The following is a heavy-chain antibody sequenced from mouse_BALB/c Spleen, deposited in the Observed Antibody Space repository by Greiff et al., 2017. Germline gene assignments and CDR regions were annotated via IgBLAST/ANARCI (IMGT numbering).Heavy chain of an antibody. CDR1: GFNIKDYY. D-gene: IGHD1-1*01. V-gene: IGHV14-4*02. CDR3: TAPLYYGSSGAWFAY. J-gene: IGHJ3*01. CDR2: IDPENGDT. Sequence: VQLQQSGAELVRSGASVKLSCTASGFNIKDYYMHWVKQRPEQGLEWIGWIDPENGDTEYAPKFQGKATMTADTSSNTAYLQLSSLTSEDTAVYYCTAPLYYGSSGAWFAYWGQGTLVTVSA.